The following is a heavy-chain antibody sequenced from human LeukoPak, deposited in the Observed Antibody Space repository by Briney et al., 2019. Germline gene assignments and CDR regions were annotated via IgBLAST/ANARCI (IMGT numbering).Heavy chain of an antibody. V-gene: IGHV4-34*01. J-gene: IGHJ4*02. CDR2: INHSGST. D-gene: IGHD5-24*01. CDR3: ASLRWLQLYFDY. Sequence: SSETLSLTCAVYGGSFSGYYWSWIRQPPGKGLEWIGEINHSGSTNYNPSLKSRVTISVDTSKNQFSLKLSSVTAADTAVYYCASLRWLQLYFDYWGQGTLVTVSS. CDR1: GGSFSGYY.